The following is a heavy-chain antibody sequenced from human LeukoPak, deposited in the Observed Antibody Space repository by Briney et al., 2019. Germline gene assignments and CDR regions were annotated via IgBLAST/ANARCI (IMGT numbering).Heavy chain of an antibody. CDR1: GGSISSYY. D-gene: IGHD3-9*01. V-gene: IGHV4-59*08. J-gene: IGHJ5*02. CDR3: ARHGRYFDWLFRNWFDP. CDR2: IYYSGST. Sequence: SETLSLTCTVSGGSISSYYWSWIRQPPGKGLEWIGYIYYSGSTNYNPSLKSRVTISVDTSKNQFSLKLSSVTAADTAVYYCARHGRYFDWLFRNWFDPWGQGTLVTVSS.